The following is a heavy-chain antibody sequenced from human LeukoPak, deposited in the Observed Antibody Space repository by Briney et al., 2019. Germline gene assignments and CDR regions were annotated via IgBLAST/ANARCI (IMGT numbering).Heavy chain of an antibody. CDR2: IYYSGST. CDR3: ATLYDFWSGYYKWDY. Sequence: SETLSLTCTASGGSISSSSYYWGWIRQPPGKGLEWIGSIYYSGSTYYNPSLKSRVTISVDTSKNQFSLKLSSVTAPDTAVYYCATLYDFWSGYYKWDYWGQGTLVTVSS. CDR1: GGSISSSSYY. J-gene: IGHJ4*02. V-gene: IGHV4-39*01. D-gene: IGHD3-3*01.